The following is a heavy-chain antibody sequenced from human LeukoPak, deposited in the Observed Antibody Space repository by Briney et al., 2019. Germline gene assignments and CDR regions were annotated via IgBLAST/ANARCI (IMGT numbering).Heavy chain of an antibody. CDR3: ARALPRGGFKNGFDI. D-gene: IGHD5-24*01. CDR1: GFTFSSYV. J-gene: IGHJ3*02. V-gene: IGHV3-30*04. CDR2: ISYDGNNK. Sequence: GRSLRLSCAASGFTFSSYVIHWVRQAPGKGLEWVAVISYDGNNKYYADSVKGRFTISRDNSKNTVYLQMNSLTAEDTAVYYCARALPRGGFKNGFDIWGQGTMVTVSS.